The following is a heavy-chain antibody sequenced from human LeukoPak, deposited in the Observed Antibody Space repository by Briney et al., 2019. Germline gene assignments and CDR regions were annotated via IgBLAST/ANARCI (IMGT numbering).Heavy chain of an antibody. D-gene: IGHD4-11*01. CDR2: ISFDGSDT. V-gene: IGHV3-30*04. J-gene: IGHJ4*02. CDR1: GFTFSTYT. Sequence: TGRSLRLSCAASGFTFSTYTMHWVRQAPGKGLEWVALISFDGSDTYSADSVKGRFTISRDNSKNTMYLQMNRLRPVDTAVYYCARDIGPIEVPGRSKDYWGQGTLVTVSS. CDR3: ARDIGPIEVPGRSKDY.